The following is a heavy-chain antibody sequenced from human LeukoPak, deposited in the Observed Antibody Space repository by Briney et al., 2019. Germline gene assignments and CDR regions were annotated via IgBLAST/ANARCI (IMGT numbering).Heavy chain of an antibody. J-gene: IGHJ4*02. CDR1: GGSISSSSYY. Sequence: PSETLSLTCTVSGGSISSSSYYWGWIRQPPGKGLEWFGSIYYSGSTYYNPSLKSRVTISVDTSKNQFSLKLSSVTAADTAVYYCAGLFGWLIRYFDYWGQGTLVTVSS. V-gene: IGHV4-39*01. CDR2: IYYSGST. D-gene: IGHD5-24*01. CDR3: AGLFGWLIRYFDY.